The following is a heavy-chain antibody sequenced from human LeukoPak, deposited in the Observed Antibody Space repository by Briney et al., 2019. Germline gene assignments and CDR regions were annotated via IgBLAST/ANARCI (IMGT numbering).Heavy chain of an antibody. J-gene: IGHJ6*02. D-gene: IGHD5-18*01. CDR3: ARANMDSYGYEGLMEYYDYGMDV. V-gene: IGHV4-39*07. Sequence: SETLSLTCTVSRDSLRSSSSCWAWARQPPGKGRGWHRCIYESGSYYYNPSLKSRLTMSVDTSKNQFSLKLSSVTAADTAVYYWARANMDSYGYEGLMEYYDYGMDVWGQGTTVTVSS. CDR1: RDSLRSSSSC. CDR2: IYESGSY.